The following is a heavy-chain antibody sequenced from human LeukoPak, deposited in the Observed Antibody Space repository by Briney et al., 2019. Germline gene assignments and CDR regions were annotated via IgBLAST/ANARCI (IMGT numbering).Heavy chain of an antibody. CDR2: IYYSGST. D-gene: IGHD1-26*01. CDR3: ARHEYSGSYYGLSWFDP. CDR1: GGSISSSGYY. V-gene: IGHV4-39*01. Sequence: SETLSLTCTVSGGSISSSGYYWGWIRQPPGKGLEWIASIYYSGSTYYNPSLKSRVTISVDTSENQLSLKLSSLTAADTAVYYCARHEYSGSYYGLSWFDPWGQGTLVTVSS. J-gene: IGHJ5*02.